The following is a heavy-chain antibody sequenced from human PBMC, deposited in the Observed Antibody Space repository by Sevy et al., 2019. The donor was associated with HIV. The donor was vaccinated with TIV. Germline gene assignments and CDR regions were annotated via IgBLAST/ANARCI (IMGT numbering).Heavy chain of an antibody. CDR2: ISVLSNYI. CDR3: ARAVSATDAFDI. Sequence: GGSLRLSCAASGFTFSSYPMHWVRQAPGKGLEGVSSISVLSNYIYYAGSVKGRFSISRDNSKNSVYLQLNSLRGEDTAVFYCARAVSATDAFDIWGQGTLVTVSS. V-gene: IGHV3-21*01. CDR1: GFTFSSYP. D-gene: IGHD3-3*01. J-gene: IGHJ3*02.